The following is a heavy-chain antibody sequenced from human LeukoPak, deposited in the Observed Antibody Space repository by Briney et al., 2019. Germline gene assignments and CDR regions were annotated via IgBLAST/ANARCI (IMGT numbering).Heavy chain of an antibody. J-gene: IGHJ3*02. Sequence: GASVKVSCKASGYTFTSYGISWVRQAPGQGLEWMGWISAYNGNTNYAQKLQGRVTMTTDTSTSTAYMELRSLRSDDTAVYYCARDSGRGYYDSSGYYLGAAFDIWGQGTMVTVSS. CDR3: ARDSGRGYYDSSGYYLGAAFDI. D-gene: IGHD3-22*01. CDR2: ISAYNGNT. CDR1: GYTFTSYG. V-gene: IGHV1-18*01.